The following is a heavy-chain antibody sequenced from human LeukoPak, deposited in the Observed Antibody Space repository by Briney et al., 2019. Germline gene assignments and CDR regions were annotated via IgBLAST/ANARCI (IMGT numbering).Heavy chain of an antibody. CDR2: IYYSVST. D-gene: IGHD2-2*01. Sequence: SETLSLTCTVSGGSISSYYWSWIRQPPGKGLEWIGYIYYSVSTNYNPSLKSRVTISVDTSKNQFSLKLSSVTAADTAVYYCARDCSSTSCYGVVGMDVWGKGTTVTVSS. CDR1: GGSISSYY. J-gene: IGHJ6*04. CDR3: ARDCSSTSCYGVVGMDV. V-gene: IGHV4-59*01.